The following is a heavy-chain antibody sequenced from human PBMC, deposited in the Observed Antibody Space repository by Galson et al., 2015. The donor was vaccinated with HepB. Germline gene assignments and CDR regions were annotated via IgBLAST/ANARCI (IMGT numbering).Heavy chain of an antibody. Sequence: SLRLSCAGAGFSFSQYWMSWVRQAPGKGLEWVANIRPDGSEKYYADSVKGRFTISRDNAKNSHYLEMNSLRAGDTAVYYCVKAPTKILGADWGQGTLVTVSS. V-gene: IGHV3-7*03. CDR3: VKAPTKILGAD. CDR2: IRPDGSEK. J-gene: IGHJ4*02. D-gene: IGHD3-3*01. CDR1: GFSFSQYW.